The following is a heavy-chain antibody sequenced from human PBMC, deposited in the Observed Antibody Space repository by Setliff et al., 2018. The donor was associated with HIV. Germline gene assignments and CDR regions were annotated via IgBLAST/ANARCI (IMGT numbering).Heavy chain of an antibody. D-gene: IGHD1-26*01. V-gene: IGHV4-61*09. J-gene: IGHJ4*02. Sequence: PSETLSLTCTVSGGSISSGSYYWSWIRQPAGKGLEWIGHIYTSGSTNYNPSLKSRVTITLNTSKRQFSLNLSSVTAADSAMYYCARESGIVGAQGFDYWSQGTLVTVSS. CDR1: GGSISSGSYY. CDR2: IYTSGST. CDR3: ARESGIVGAQGFDY.